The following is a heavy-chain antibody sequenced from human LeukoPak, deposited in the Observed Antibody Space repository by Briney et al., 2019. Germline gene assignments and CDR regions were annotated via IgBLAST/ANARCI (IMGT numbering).Heavy chain of an antibody. J-gene: IGHJ4*02. Sequence: ASVKVSCKASGYTFTSYDINWVRQATGQGLEWMGWMNPNSGNTGYAQKFQGRVTMTRNTSISTAYMELSSLRSEDTAVYYCARHLTTARHQSLLFPDYWGQGTLVTVSS. V-gene: IGHV1-8*01. CDR2: MNPNSGNT. D-gene: IGHD3-22*01. CDR3: ARHLTTARHQSLLFPDY. CDR1: GYTFTSYD.